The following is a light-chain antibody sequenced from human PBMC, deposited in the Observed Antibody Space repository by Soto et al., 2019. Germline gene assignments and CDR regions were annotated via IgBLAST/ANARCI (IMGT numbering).Light chain of an antibody. CDR1: QGISSSY. V-gene: IGKV3-20*01. CDR2: GVS. J-gene: IGKJ1*01. Sequence: EIVMTQSPVTLSVSPGERATLSCRASQGISSSYLAWYQQKPGQAPRLLIYGVSTRATGVPDRFSGSGSGTDFTLTISRLAPEDFAVYYCQQYDSSPLAFGQGTKVDIK. CDR3: QQYDSSPLA.